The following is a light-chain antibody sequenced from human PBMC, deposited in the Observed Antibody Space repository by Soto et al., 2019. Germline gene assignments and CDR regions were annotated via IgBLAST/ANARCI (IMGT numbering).Light chain of an antibody. J-gene: IGLJ1*01. CDR1: STDIGRYNY. Sequence: ISITYTGTSTDIGRYNYVSWYQQHPGKAPKLMIYDVSNRPSGVSNRFSGSKSGNTASLTISGLQAEDEADYYCSSYTSSSTYVFGTGTKVTVL. V-gene: IGLV2-14*03. CDR3: SSYTSSSTYV. CDR2: DVS.